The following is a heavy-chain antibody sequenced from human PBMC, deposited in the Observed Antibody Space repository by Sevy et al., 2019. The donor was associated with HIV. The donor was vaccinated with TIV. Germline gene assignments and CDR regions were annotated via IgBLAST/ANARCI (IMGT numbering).Heavy chain of an antibody. Sequence: GGSLRLSCSASGFTFSYYSMTWVRQAPGKGLEWVSSISSSSKYIYYEDSVRDRFTISRDNAENSLYLHINNLRAEDTAVYYCAISPPKIAAAGKSTRYGLWGQGTLVTVSS. V-gene: IGHV3-21*01. CDR2: ISSSSKYI. J-gene: IGHJ5*02. D-gene: IGHD6-13*01. CDR1: GFTFSYYS. CDR3: AISPPKIAAAGKSTRYGL.